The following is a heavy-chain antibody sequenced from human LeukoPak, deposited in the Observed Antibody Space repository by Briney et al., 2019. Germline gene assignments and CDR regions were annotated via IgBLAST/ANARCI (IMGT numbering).Heavy chain of an antibody. CDR1: GFTFSSYG. CDR2: ISYDGSNK. CDR3: AKDEIAVAGRPYYYYGMDV. V-gene: IGHV3-30*18. D-gene: IGHD6-19*01. J-gene: IGHJ6*02. Sequence: GGSLRLSCAASGFTFSSYGMHWVRQAPGKGLEWVAVISYDGSNKYYADSVKGRFTISGDNSKNTLYLQMNSLRAEDTAVYYCAKDEIAVAGRPYYYYGMDVWGQGTTVTVSS.